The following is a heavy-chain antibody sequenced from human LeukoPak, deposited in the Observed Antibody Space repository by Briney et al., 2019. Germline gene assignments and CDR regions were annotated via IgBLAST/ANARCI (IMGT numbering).Heavy chain of an antibody. Sequence: ASVKVSCKASGYTFTGYYMHWVRQAPGQGLEWMGWINPNSGGTNYAQKFQGRVTMTGDTSISTAYMELSRLRSDDTAVYYCAREGKESGAFDIWGQGTMVTVSS. D-gene: IGHD3-10*01. CDR3: AREGKESGAFDI. J-gene: IGHJ3*02. CDR2: INPNSGGT. V-gene: IGHV1-2*02. CDR1: GYTFTGYY.